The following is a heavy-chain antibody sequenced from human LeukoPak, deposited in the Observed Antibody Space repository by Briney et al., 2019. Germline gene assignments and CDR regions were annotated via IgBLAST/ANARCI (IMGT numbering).Heavy chain of an antibody. J-gene: IGHJ4*02. CDR1: GGSFSGYY. D-gene: IGHD6-13*01. CDR3: ARVAAATFGSIDY. CDR2: INHSGST. V-gene: IGHV4-34*01. Sequence: PSETLSLTCAVYGGSFSGYYWSWIRQPPGKGLEWIGEINHSGSTNYNPSLKSRVTISVDTSKNQFSLKLSSVTAADTAVYYCARVAAATFGSIDYWGQGTLVTVSS.